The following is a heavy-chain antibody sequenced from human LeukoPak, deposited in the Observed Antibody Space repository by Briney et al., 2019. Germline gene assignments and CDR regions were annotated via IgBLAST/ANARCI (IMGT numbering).Heavy chain of an antibody. J-gene: IGHJ3*02. D-gene: IGHD3-3*01. CDR1: GGSISSGSYY. Sequence: SETLSLTCTVSGGSISSGSYYWSWIRQPAGKGLEWIGRIYTSGSTNYNPSLKSRVTMSVDTSKNQFSLKLSSVTAADTAVYYCARDVTTIFGVAGRAFDIWGQGTMVTVSS. CDR3: ARDVTTIFGVAGRAFDI. CDR2: IYTSGST. V-gene: IGHV4-61*02.